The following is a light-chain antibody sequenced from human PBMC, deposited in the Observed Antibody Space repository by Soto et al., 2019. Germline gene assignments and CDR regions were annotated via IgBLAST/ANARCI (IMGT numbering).Light chain of an antibody. CDR3: QQYGSSPRT. CDR1: QSVRSTY. Sequence: EIVLTQSPGTLSLSPGERATLSCRASQSVRSTYLAWYQQKPGQAPRHLFYGASSKATGIQDRFSGSGSGTECPRSVSRLEPEDFAVYYCQQYGSSPRTFGQGTKGEIK. J-gene: IGKJ1*01. V-gene: IGKV3-20*01. CDR2: GAS.